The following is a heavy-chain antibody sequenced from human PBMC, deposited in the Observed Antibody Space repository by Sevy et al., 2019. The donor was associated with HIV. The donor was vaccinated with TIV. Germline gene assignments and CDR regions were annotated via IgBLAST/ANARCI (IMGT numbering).Heavy chain of an antibody. Sequence: GGSLRLSCAASGFTFSSYAMHWVRQAPGKGLEWVAVILYDGSNKYYADSVKGRFTISRDNSKNTLYLQMNSLRAEDTDVYYWASELTHSSSWDNFDYWGQGTLVTVSS. J-gene: IGHJ4*02. D-gene: IGHD6-13*01. V-gene: IGHV3-30-3*01. CDR2: ILYDGSNK. CDR1: GFTFSSYA. CDR3: ASELTHSSSWDNFDY.